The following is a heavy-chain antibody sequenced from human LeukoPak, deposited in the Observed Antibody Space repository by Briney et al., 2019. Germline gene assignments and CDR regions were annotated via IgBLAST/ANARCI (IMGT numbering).Heavy chain of an antibody. V-gene: IGHV3-53*01. CDR3: ARLGSSRCWDY. CDR1: GFTVSSNY. CDR2: IYSGGST. Sequence: PGGSLRLSCGASGFTVSSNYMNWVRQAPGKGLDWVSLIYSGGSTYYADSVKGRFTISRDNAKNSLYLQMNSLRAEDTAVYYCARLGSSRCWDYWGQGTLVTVSS. J-gene: IGHJ4*02. D-gene: IGHD6-13*01.